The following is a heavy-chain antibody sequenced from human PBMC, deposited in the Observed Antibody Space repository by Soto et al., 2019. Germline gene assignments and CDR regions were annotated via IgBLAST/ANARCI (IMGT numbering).Heavy chain of an antibody. CDR3: ARHYYDFWSGYFRSYYYYYMDV. J-gene: IGHJ6*03. CDR2: IYYSGST. D-gene: IGHD3-3*01. V-gene: IGHV4-39*01. Sequence: SETLSLTCTVSGGSISSSSYYWGWIRQPPGKGLEWIGSIYYSGSTYYNPSLKSRVTISVDTSKNQFSLKLSSLTAADTAVYYCARHYYDFWSGYFRSYYYYYMDVWGKGTTVTVSS. CDR1: GGSISSSSYY.